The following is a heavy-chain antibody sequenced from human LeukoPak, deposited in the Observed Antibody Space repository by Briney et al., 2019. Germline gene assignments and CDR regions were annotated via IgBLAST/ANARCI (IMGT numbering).Heavy chain of an antibody. J-gene: IGHJ5*02. V-gene: IGHV1-2*02. CDR1: GYTFTGYY. D-gene: IGHD3-10*01. Sequence: ASVKVSYKASGYTFTGYYMHWVRQAPGQGLEWMGWINPNSGGTNYAQKFQGRVTMTRDTSISTAYMELSRLRSDDTAVYYCARVYGSGSYFMANWFDPWGQGTLVTVSS. CDR2: INPNSGGT. CDR3: ARVYGSGSYFMANWFDP.